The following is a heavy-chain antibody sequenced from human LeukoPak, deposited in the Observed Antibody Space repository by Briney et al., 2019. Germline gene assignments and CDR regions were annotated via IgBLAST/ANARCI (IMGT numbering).Heavy chain of an antibody. J-gene: IGHJ6*03. CDR2: IYSGGST. CDR1: GFTVSSNY. D-gene: IGHD2-2*01. Sequence: GGSLRLSCAASGFTVSSNYMSWVRQAPGKGLEWVSVIYSGGSTYYADSVKGRFTISRGNSKNTLYLQMNSLRAEDTAVYYCARDTNDYYYYYYMDVWGKGTTVTVSS. V-gene: IGHV3-66*02. CDR3: ARDTNDYYYYYYMDV.